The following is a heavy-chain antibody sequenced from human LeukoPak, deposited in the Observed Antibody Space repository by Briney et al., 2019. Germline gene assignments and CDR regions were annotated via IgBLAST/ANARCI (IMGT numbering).Heavy chain of an antibody. Sequence: GGSLRLSCAASGFMFSSNWMSWVRLAPGKGPEWVANIKEGGTETYYVDSVKGRFTISRDNAKNSLYLQMNSLRVEDTAVYYCAKEGRSLQTYWGQGTLVTVS. J-gene: IGHJ4*02. CDR2: IKEGGTET. D-gene: IGHD5-24*01. CDR3: AKEGRSLQTY. V-gene: IGHV3-7*03. CDR1: GFMFSSNW.